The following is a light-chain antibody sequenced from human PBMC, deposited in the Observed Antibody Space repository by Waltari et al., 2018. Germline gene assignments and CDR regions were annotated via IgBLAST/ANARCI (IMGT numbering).Light chain of an antibody. V-gene: IGKV3-20*01. CDR2: AAS. CDR3: QNHERLPAA. CDR1: QSISKY. Sequence: VLTQPPGTLSLSPGEPATLSCRASQSISKYLVWYQQRPGHAPRHLIYAASTRDTGVPDRFSGSGYGTDFTLTISRLEPEDFAVYYCQNHERLPAAFGQGTKVEIK. J-gene: IGKJ1*01.